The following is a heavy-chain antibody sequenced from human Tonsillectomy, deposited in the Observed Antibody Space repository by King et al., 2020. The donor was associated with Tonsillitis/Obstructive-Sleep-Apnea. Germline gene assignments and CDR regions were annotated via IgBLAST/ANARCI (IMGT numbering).Heavy chain of an antibody. CDR1: GFSLSNAGMG. V-gene: IGHV2-26*01. D-gene: IGHD5-18*01. J-gene: IGHJ6*03. Sequence: VTLQESGPVLVKPTETLTLTCTVSGFSLSNAGMGVSWIRQPPGKALEWLAHIFSNDEHSYSTSLKSRLTISKDTSKSQVVLTMTNMDPVDTATYYCARIADTALASYYYYYYMDVWGKGTTVTVSS. CDR3: ARIADTALASYYYYYYMDV. CDR2: IFSNDEH.